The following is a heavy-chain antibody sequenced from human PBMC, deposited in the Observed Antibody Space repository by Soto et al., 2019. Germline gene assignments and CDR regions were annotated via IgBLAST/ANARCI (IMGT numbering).Heavy chain of an antibody. V-gene: IGHV3-30*18. CDR3: AKDYSHYPPLYYGMDV. Sequence: GSLRLACSASGFTFSSYGMHWVRQAPGKGLEWVSLISYDGSDKYYADSVKGRFTISRDNTMNTLYLQMNSLRAEDTAVFYCAKDYSHYPPLYYGMDVWGQGTKVTVSS. J-gene: IGHJ6*02. CDR2: ISYDGSDK. CDR1: GFTFSSYG. D-gene: IGHD4-4*01.